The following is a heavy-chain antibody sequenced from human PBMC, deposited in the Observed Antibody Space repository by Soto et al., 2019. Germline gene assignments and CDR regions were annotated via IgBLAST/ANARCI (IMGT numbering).Heavy chain of an antibody. CDR1: GFNFRDYY. D-gene: IGHD4-17*01. V-gene: IGHV3-11*06. CDR2: VSGSDTYT. CDR3: ARDTTVTNPDDY. J-gene: IGHJ4*01. Sequence: QVQLVVSGGGLVKPGGSLRLSCAASGFNFRDYYMSWFRQAPGKGLEWVSYVSGSDTYTNYADSVKGRFTVFRDNTKNSGYLQMDSLRDEDTAVYYCARDTTVTNPDDYWGHGTLVTVSS.